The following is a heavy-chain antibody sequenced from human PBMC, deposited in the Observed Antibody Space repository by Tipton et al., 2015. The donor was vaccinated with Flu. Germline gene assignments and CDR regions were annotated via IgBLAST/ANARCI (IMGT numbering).Heavy chain of an antibody. CDR3: AKDDYYGSGSYTALEYYFDY. Sequence: GSLRLSCAASGFTFSSYAMSWVRQAPGKGLEWVSAISGSGGSTYYADSVKGRFTTSRDNSKNTLYLQMNSLRAEDTAVYYCAKDDYYGSGSYTALEYYFDYWGQGTLVTVSS. CDR1: GFTFSSYA. J-gene: IGHJ4*02. V-gene: IGHV3-23*01. CDR2: ISGSGGST. D-gene: IGHD3-10*01.